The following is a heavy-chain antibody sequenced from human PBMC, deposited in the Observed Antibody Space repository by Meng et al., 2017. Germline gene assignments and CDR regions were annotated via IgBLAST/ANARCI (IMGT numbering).Heavy chain of an antibody. J-gene: IGHJ4*02. CDR3: AKADRALVNPSTIDY. Sequence: LSLTCAASGFSFDDYAMHWVRQAPGKGLEWVSGISWNSGSRGYADSVKGRFTISRDNAKNSLYLQMNSLRAEDMALYYCAKADRALVNPSTIDYWGQGTLVTVSS. CDR2: ISWNSGSR. CDR1: GFSFDDYA. D-gene: IGHD2-2*01. V-gene: IGHV3-9*03.